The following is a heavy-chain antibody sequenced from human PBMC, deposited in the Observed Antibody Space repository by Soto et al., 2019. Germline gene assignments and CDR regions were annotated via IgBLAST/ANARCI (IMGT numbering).Heavy chain of an antibody. CDR1: GCSFSRSSYY. CDR2: IYYSGST. V-gene: IGHV4-39*01. Sequence: ETMSLTCSFAGCSFSRSSYYSGWPHPPPGKGLEWIGSIYYSGSTYYNPSLKSRVTISVDTSKNQFSLKLSSVTAADTAVYYCARFHPYDSSGYFSSVGFDYWGQGTLVTVS. CDR3: ARFHPYDSSGYFSSVGFDY. D-gene: IGHD3-22*01. J-gene: IGHJ4*02.